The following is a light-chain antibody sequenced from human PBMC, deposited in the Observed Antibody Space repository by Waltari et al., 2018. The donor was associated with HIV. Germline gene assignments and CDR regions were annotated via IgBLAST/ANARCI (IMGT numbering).Light chain of an antibody. Sequence: DIQMTQSPSSLSASVGHRVTITCRATQTISSYLNWYQQRPGKAPNLLIFTASTLQSGVPSRFSGSGSGTDFTLTISRLQPEDIATYYCQQTYITPWTFGQGTKVEV. V-gene: IGKV1-39*01. CDR1: QTISSY. CDR2: TAS. CDR3: QQTYITPWT. J-gene: IGKJ1*01.